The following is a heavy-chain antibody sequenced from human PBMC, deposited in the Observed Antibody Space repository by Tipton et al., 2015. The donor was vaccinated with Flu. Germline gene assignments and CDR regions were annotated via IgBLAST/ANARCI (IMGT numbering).Heavy chain of an antibody. J-gene: IGHJ3*02. V-gene: IGHV4-59*01. Sequence: TLSLTCTVSVGSMNAYYWGWVRRPPGKGLEWIGYRYYSGSANYNPSLKSRVAISADTSRKQFSLNLSSVTAADTAVYYCVMYYYESSGYPAPPDTWGQGTMVTVSS. CDR2: RYYSGSA. CDR3: VMYYYESSGYPAPPDT. D-gene: IGHD3-22*01. CDR1: VGSMNAYY.